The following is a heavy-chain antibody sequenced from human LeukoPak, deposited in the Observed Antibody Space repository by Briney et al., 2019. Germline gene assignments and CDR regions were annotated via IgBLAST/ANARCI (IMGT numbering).Heavy chain of an antibody. D-gene: IGHD3-9*01. CDR3: AGDYNFLTGLNY. J-gene: IGHJ4*02. CDR1: GLTFSGSG. V-gene: IGHV3-73*01. CDR2: IGRQGDSDAT. Sequence: GGSLRLSCAASGLTFSGSGIHWVRQASGKGLEWLGRIGRQGDSDATRYAASLKGKFTISRVDSRNTAYLQMNSLKIEDTAVYYCAGDYNFLTGLNYWGQGTLVTVSS.